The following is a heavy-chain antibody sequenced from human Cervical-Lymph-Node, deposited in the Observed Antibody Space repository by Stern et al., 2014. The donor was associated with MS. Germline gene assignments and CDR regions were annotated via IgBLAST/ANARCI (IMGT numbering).Heavy chain of an antibody. CDR1: GGTFSSYA. CDR2: IIHIFGTA. D-gene: IGHD5-12*01. Sequence: QVQLVQSGAEVKKPGSSVKVSCKASGGTFSSYAISWVRQAPGQGLEWMGGIIHIFGTANYAQKFQGRVTITADESTSTAYMELSSLRSEDTAVYYCARAYDSGYDFGNLNWFDPWGQGTLVTVSS. V-gene: IGHV1-69*01. J-gene: IGHJ5*02. CDR3: ARAYDSGYDFGNLNWFDP.